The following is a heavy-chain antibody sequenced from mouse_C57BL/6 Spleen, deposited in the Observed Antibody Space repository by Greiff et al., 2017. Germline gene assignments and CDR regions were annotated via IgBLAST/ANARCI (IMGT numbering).Heavy chain of an antibody. CDR2: IYPGNSDT. Sequence: VQLQQSGTVLARPGASVKMSCKTSGYTFTSYWMHWVKQRPGQGLEWIGAIYPGNSDTSYNQKFKGKAKLTAVTSASTAYMELSSLTNEDSAVYYCTRDGAMRDYDWFADWGQGTLVTVSA. CDR3: TRDGAMRDYDWFAD. J-gene: IGHJ3*01. CDR1: GYTFTSYW. V-gene: IGHV1-5*01. D-gene: IGHD2-4*01.